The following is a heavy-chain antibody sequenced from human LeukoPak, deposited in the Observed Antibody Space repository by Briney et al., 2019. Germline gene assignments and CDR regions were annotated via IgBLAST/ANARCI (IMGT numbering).Heavy chain of an antibody. V-gene: IGHV3-53*01. CDR3: ARVLVTIFGVVKDAFDI. CDR1: GFTVSSNY. D-gene: IGHD3-3*01. CDR2: IYSGGNT. J-gene: IGHJ3*02. Sequence: GGSLRLSCAASGFTVSSNYMSWVRQAPGKGLEWVSIIYSGGNTYYADSVKGRFTISRDNSKNTLYLQMTSLRAEDTAVYCCARVLVTIFGVVKDAFDIWGQGTMVTVSS.